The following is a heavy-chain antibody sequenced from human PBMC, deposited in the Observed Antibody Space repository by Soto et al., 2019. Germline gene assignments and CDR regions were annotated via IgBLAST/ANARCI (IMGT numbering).Heavy chain of an antibody. J-gene: IGHJ4*02. CDR1: GFTFSRFA. CDR3: AKDGQERHCSNGVCYGYFDY. V-gene: IGHV3-23*01. D-gene: IGHD2-8*01. CDR2: ISGSADST. Sequence: RLSCAASGFTFSRFAMSWVRQAPGKGLEWVSAISGSADSTSYADFVKGRFTISRDRSKNTLYLQMNSLRAEDTAVYYCAKDGQERHCSNGVCYGYFDYWGQGTLVTVSS.